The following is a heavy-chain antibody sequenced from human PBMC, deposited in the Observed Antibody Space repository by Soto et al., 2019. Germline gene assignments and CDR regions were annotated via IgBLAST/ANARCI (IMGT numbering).Heavy chain of an antibody. D-gene: IGHD6-6*01. V-gene: IGHV4-39*01. CDR3: ARHRARNWFDP. J-gene: IGHJ5*02. CDR2: IYYSGST. Sequence: SETLSLTCIVSGGSISSSSYYWGWIRQPPGKGLEWIGSIYYSGSTYYNPSLKSRVTISVDTSKNQFSLKLSSVTAADTAVFYCARHRARNWFDPWAREPWSPSPQ. CDR1: GGSISSSSYY.